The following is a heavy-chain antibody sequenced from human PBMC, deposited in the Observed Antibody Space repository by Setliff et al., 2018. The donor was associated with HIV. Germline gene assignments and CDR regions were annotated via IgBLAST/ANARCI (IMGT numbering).Heavy chain of an antibody. J-gene: IGHJ4*02. D-gene: IGHD3-22*01. Sequence: PGGSLRLSCAASGFTFSDYYMSWIRQAPGKGLEWVSYISNSGSTIYYADSVKGRFTITRDISKNTLDLQMNSLRVDDTAVYYCAKGSGFYDYWGQGTLVTVSS. CDR3: AKGSGFYDY. V-gene: IGHV3-11*01. CDR1: GFTFSDYY. CDR2: ISNSGSTI.